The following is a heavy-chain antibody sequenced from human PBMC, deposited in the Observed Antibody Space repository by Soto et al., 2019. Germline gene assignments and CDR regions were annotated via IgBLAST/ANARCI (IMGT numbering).Heavy chain of an antibody. CDR3: AKGEDLTGYFPNDY. J-gene: IGHJ4*02. V-gene: IGHV3-23*01. Sequence: GGSLRLSCEASGFTFSDYYMTWIRQAPGKGLEWVSAISGSGISTYYADSVKGRFTISRDNSKNTLYLQMNSLRAEDTAVYYCAKGEDLTGYFPNDYWGQGTLVTVSS. D-gene: IGHD3-9*01. CDR1: GFTFSDYY. CDR2: ISGSGIST.